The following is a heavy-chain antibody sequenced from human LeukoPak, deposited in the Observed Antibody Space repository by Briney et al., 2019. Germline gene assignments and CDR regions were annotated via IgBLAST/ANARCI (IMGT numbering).Heavy chain of an antibody. D-gene: IGHD6-13*01. Sequence: PGESLKISCKGVGYDFSTYWISWLRQKPGKGLEWMGRIDPSDSYVRYNPSFQGNVSLSADKAISTAYLEWRSLEASDTAIYFCARQFSSSWYPPFFDFWGQGTLVTVSS. V-gene: IGHV5-10-1*01. CDR3: ARQFSSSWYPPFFDF. J-gene: IGHJ4*02. CDR1: GYDFSTYW. CDR2: IDPSDSYV.